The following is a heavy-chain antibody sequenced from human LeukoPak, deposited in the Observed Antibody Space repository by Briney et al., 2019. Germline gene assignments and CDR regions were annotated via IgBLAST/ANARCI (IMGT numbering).Heavy chain of an antibody. CDR1: GYTFTTYY. CDR3: ARDQDIVVVPAAGFDP. CDR2: IIPIFGTA. J-gene: IGHJ5*02. V-gene: IGHV1-69*06. D-gene: IGHD2-2*01. Sequence: SVKVSCKASGYTFTTYYMHWVRQAPGQGLEWMGRIIPIFGTANYAQKFQGRVTITADKSTSTAYMELSSLRSEDTAVYYCARDQDIVVVPAAGFDPWGQGTLVTVSS.